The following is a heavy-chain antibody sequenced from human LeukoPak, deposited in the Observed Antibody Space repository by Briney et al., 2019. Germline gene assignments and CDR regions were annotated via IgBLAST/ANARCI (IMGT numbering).Heavy chain of an antibody. CDR3: ARDLVTVTKGFDI. J-gene: IGHJ3*02. V-gene: IGHV4-59*11. CDR2: ISYIGST. CDR1: AASFSSHY. Sequence: SETLSLTCAVSAASFSSHYWTWIRQSPGKGLEWIGYISYIGSTNYNPSLKSRVTVSIDTSRNQFSLKLRSVTAADTAVYYCARDLVTVTKGFDIWGQGTMVSVSS. D-gene: IGHD4-17*01.